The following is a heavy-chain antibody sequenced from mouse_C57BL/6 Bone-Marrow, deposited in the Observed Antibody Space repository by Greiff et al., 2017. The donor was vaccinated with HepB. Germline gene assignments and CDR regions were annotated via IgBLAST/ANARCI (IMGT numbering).Heavy chain of an antibody. CDR2: IDPSDSYT. V-gene: IGHV1-69*01. D-gene: IGHD1-1*01. CDR3: AREEVITTVVLDY. J-gene: IGHJ2*01. CDR1: GYTFTSYW. Sequence: QVQLQQPGAELVMPGASVKLSCKASGYTFTSYWMHWVKQRPGQGLEWIGEIDPSDSYTNYNQKFKGKSTLTVDKSSSTAYMQLSSLTSEDSAVYYCAREEVITTVVLDYWGQGTTLTVSS.